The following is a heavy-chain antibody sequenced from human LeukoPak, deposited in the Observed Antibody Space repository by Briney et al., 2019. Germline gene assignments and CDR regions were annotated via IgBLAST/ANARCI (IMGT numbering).Heavy chain of an antibody. D-gene: IGHD1-26*01. CDR2: INPNSGGT. CDR1: GYTFTGYY. V-gene: IGHV1-2*02. Sequence: ASVKVSCKASGYTFTGYYMHWVRQAPGQGLEWMGWINPNSGGTNYAQKFQGRVTMTRNTSISTAYMELSSLRSEDTAVYYCARGSTRKKYYYYGMDAWGQGTTVTVSS. CDR3: ARGSTRKKYYYYGMDA. J-gene: IGHJ6*02.